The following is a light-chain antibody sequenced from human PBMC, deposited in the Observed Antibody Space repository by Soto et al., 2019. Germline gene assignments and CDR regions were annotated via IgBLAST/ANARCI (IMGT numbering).Light chain of an antibody. CDR1: QGISNY. CDR2: TAS. CDR3: LQHFNYPRT. Sequence: DIQMTQSPSAMSASVGDRVTITCRASQGISNYLAWFQQRPGQVPKRLIFTASTLQSGVPSRFSGSGSGTEFTLTINSLQPEDFATYYCLQHFNYPRTFGQGTKVDI. J-gene: IGKJ1*01. V-gene: IGKV1-17*03.